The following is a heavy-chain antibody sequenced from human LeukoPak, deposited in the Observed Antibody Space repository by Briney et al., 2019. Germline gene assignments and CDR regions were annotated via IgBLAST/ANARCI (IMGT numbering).Heavy chain of an antibody. CDR1: GGSFSGYY. CDR3: ARGTPWIVDY. J-gene: IGHJ4*02. Sequence: PETLSLTCAVYGGSFSGYYWSWIRQPPGKGLEWIGEINHSGSTNYNPSLKSRVTISVDTSKNQFSLKLSSVTAADTAVYYCARGTPWIVDYWGQGTLVTVSS. D-gene: IGHD5-12*01. CDR2: INHSGST. V-gene: IGHV4-34*01.